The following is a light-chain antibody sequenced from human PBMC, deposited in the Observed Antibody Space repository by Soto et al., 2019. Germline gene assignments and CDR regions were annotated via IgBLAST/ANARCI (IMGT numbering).Light chain of an antibody. CDR2: GAT. V-gene: IGKV1-39*01. Sequence: DIQMTQSPSSLSASVGDRVTIICRASPTISNYLNWYQQKPGKAPKVLIYGATRLQSGVPSRFSGSGVGTDFILTSSKLEPENFATYYCQQSDSSPFTFGPGTKVEIK. CDR3: QQSDSSPFT. CDR1: PTISNY. J-gene: IGKJ3*01.